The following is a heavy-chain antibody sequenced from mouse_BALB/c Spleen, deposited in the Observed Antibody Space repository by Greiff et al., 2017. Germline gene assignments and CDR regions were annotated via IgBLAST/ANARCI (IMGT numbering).Heavy chain of an antibody. J-gene: IGHJ3*01. D-gene: IGHD1-1*01. CDR3: ARRGLLRGPFAY. CDR2: IWSGGST. CDR1: GFSLTSYG. Sequence: QVQLQQSGPGLVQPSQSLSITCTVSGFSLTSYGVHWVRQSPGKGLEWLGVIWSGGSTDYNAAFISRLSLSKDNSKSQVFFKMNSLQANDTAIYYCARRGLLRGPFAYWGQGTLVTVSA. V-gene: IGHV2-2*02.